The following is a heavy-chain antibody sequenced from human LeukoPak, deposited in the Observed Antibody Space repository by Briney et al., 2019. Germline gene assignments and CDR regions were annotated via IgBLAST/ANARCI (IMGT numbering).Heavy chain of an antibody. CDR3: ARSFGGSGWYIDN. D-gene: IGHD6-25*01. J-gene: IGHJ4*02. Sequence: GESLKISCKGSGYSFTNYWIGWVRQIPGTGMEWMGIIYPGDSDTIYNPSFQGQVTISVDKSITTAYLQWSSLKASDTATYYCARSFGGSGWYIDNWGQGTLVTVSS. CDR1: GYSFTNYW. CDR2: IYPGDSDT. V-gene: IGHV5-51*01.